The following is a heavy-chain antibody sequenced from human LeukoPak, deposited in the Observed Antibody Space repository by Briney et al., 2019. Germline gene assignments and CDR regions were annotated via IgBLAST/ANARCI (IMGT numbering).Heavy chain of an antibody. D-gene: IGHD2-8*01. V-gene: IGHV1-18*01. CDR1: GYTFTSYG. CDR3: ARAGYCTNGVCSSFDY. CDR2: ISAYNGNT. J-gene: IGHJ4*02. Sequence: ASVKVSCKASGYTFTSYGISWVRQAPRQGLEWMGWISAYNGNTNYAQKLQGRVTMTTDTSTSTAYMELRSLRSDDTAVYYCARAGYCTNGVCSSFDYWGQGTLVTVSS.